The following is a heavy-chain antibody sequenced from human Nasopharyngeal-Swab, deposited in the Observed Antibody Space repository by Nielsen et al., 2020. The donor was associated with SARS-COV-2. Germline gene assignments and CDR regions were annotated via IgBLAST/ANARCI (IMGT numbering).Heavy chain of an antibody. CDR1: GFTFSSYE. CDR2: ISSSGNTL. CDR3: AREGYGDSSFYFDY. V-gene: IGHV3-48*03. Sequence: GESLKISCAASGFTFSSYEMNLVRQAPGKGPEWVSYISSSGNTLYYADSVKGRFTVSRDNAKNSLFLHLGSLRAEDTAVYYCAREGYGDSSFYFDYWGQGTLVTVSS. J-gene: IGHJ4*02. D-gene: IGHD4-17*01.